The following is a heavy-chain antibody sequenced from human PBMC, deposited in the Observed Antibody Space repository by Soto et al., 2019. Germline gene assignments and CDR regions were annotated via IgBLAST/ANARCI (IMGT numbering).Heavy chain of an antibody. CDR2: IVVGSGNT. CDR3: AAEFSSSSGYYYYGMDV. Sequence: SVKVSCKASGFTFTSSAVQWVRQARGQRLEWIGWIVVGSGNTNYAQKFQERVTITRDMSTSTAYMELSSLRSEDTAVYYCAAEFSSSSGYYYYGMDVWGQGTTVTVSS. J-gene: IGHJ6*02. CDR1: GFTFTSSA. D-gene: IGHD6-6*01. V-gene: IGHV1-58*01.